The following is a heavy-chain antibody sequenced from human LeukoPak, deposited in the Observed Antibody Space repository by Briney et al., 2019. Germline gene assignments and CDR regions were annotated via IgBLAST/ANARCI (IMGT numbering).Heavy chain of an antibody. D-gene: IGHD3-3*01. V-gene: IGHV4-4*07. CDR3: ARHSTIFGVVLFDP. CDR1: GGSISSYY. CDR2: IYTSGST. Sequence: SETLSLTCTVSGGSISSYYWSWIRQPAGKGLEWIGRIYTSGSTNYNPSLKSRVTMSVDTSKNQFSLKLSSVTAADTAVYYCARHSTIFGVVLFDPWGQGTLVTVSS. J-gene: IGHJ5*02.